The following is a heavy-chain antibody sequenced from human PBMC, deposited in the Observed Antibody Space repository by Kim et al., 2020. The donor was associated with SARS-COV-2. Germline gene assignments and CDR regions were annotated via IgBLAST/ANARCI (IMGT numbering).Heavy chain of an antibody. CDR2: IYATGNT. V-gene: IGHV4-4*07. Sequence: SETLSLTCTVSGDSISSYYWSWIRQPAGKGLEWIGRIYATGNTNYNPSLKSRVTMSIDTSKNQFSLTLTSVTAADTAVYYCASRRSGHNYFDYWGQGTLV. J-gene: IGHJ4*02. CDR1: GDSISSYY. D-gene: IGHD6-25*01. CDR3: ASRRSGHNYFDY.